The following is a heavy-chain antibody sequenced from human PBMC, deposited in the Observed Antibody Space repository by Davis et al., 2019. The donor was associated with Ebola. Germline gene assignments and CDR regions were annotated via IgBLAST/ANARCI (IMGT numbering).Heavy chain of an antibody. J-gene: IGHJ6*03. CDR3: AKNGHYFNMDV. Sequence: GESLKISCAALAFTFDTYGMHWVRQAPGKGLEWVASMSYHGSHTFYIDSVRGRFNISRDHSKNTVYLPMNSLSAEDTALYYCAKNGHYFNMDVWGKGTTVTVSS. CDR1: AFTFDTYG. V-gene: IGHV3-30*18. CDR2: MSYHGSHT.